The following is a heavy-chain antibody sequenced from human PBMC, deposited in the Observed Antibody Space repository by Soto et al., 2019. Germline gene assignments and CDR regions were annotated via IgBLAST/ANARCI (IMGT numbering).Heavy chain of an antibody. J-gene: IGHJ6*02. Sequence: QITLKESGPTLVRPTQTLTLTCSFSGFSLSPSGEGVGWTRQSPGKALEWLAFIYWNDNRRYTPSLKSRLTITTDTSENQVVLTMTNMDPTDTATYYCVAAPFCAGGFCHGQYYYTMDVWGPGTTVTVSS. V-gene: IGHV2-5*01. D-gene: IGHD2-8*02. CDR1: GFSLSPSGEG. CDR2: IYWNDNR. CDR3: VAAPFCAGGFCHGQYYYTMDV.